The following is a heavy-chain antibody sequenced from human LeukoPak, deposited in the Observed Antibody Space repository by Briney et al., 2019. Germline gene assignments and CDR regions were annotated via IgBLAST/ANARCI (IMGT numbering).Heavy chain of an antibody. CDR2: IYTSGST. J-gene: IGHJ4*02. CDR1: GGSISSYY. D-gene: IGHD6-6*01. V-gene: IGHV4-4*07. Sequence: SEPLSLTCTVSGGSISSYYWSWIRQPAGKGLEWIGRIYTSGSTNYNPSLKSRVTMSVDTSKNQFSLKLSSVTAADTAVYYCARMSIAARPDIFDYWGQGTLVTVSS. CDR3: ARMSIAARPDIFDY.